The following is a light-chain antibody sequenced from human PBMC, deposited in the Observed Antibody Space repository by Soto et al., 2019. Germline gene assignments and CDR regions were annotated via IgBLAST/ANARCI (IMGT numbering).Light chain of an antibody. CDR3: QQYYSIPYT. V-gene: IGKV4-1*01. J-gene: IGKJ2*01. CDR2: WAS. CDR1: QSVLYSSNNKNY. Sequence: DIVMTQSPDSLAVSLGERATFNCKSSQSVLYSSNNKNYLAWYQQKPRQPPKLLIYWASTRESGVPDRFSGRGSGTEFTRGISSLQAEDVAVYYCQQYYSIPYTFGQGTKLEIK.